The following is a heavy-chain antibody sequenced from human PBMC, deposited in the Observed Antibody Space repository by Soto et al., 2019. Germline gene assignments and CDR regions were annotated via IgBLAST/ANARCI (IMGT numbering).Heavy chain of an antibody. V-gene: IGHV5-10-1*01. CDR1: GYSFTSYW. J-gene: IGHJ4*02. D-gene: IGHD5-12*01. CDR2: FDASDPST. CDR3: ARGVKMATPHKYYFDY. Sequence: PGESLKISCKGSGYSFTSYWITWVRQMPGKGLEWMGRFDASDPSTNYSPSFRGHVTISSDRSTNTAYLQWSSLKASDTAMYYCARGVKMATPHKYYFDYWGQGTLVTVSS.